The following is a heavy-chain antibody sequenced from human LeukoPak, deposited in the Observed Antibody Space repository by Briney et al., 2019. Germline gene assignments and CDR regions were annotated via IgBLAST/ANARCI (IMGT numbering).Heavy chain of an antibody. D-gene: IGHD1-26*01. V-gene: IGHV4-59*01. CDR3: ARGGSYFGY. CDR2: IYYSGST. CDR1: GDSISGYY. J-gene: IGHJ4*02. Sequence: SETLSLTCTASGDSISGYYWSWIRQPPEKGLEWIGNIYYSGSTNYNPSLKSRLSISLDMSKNQFSLKMSTVTAADTAVYYCARGGSYFGYWGQGTLVTVSS.